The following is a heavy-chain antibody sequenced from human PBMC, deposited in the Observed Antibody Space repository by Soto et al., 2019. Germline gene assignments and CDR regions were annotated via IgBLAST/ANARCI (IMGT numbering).Heavy chain of an antibody. V-gene: IGHV2-5*02. J-gene: IGHJ6*02. CDR3: VHSRCGGDCLQSYSSHYYYGMDI. CDR1: GFSLNTGGMG. CDR2: IYWDGDR. Sequence: QITLKESGPTLVKPTQTLTLTCTFSGFSLNTGGMGVSWIRQPPGKALEWLALIYWDGDRRYSPSLMSRLTIAKDTSKNQVVLTMTNMDPVDTATYYCVHSRCGGDCLQSYSSHYYYGMDIWGQGTTVTVSS. D-gene: IGHD2-21*02.